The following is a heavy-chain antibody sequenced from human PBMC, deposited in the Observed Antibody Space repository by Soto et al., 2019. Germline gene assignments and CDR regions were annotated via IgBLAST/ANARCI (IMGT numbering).Heavy chain of an antibody. CDR2: ISAYFGNT. Sequence: QVQLVQSGAEVKKPGASVKVSCKASGYTFSNYAIRWVRQAPGQGLEWMGWISAYFGNTNYAQNLQGRVTLTKDTSTNTAYMELRRLRSDDTAVYCCARERIEYQVPRDSMDVWGQGTTVTVS. V-gene: IGHV1-18*01. CDR1: GYTFSNYA. CDR3: ARERIEYQVPRDSMDV. D-gene: IGHD6-6*01. J-gene: IGHJ6*02.